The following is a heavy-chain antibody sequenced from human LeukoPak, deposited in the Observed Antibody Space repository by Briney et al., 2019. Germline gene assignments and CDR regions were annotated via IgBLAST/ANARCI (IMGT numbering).Heavy chain of an antibody. D-gene: IGHD3-10*01. Sequence: GGSLRLSCAASGFTFNTYAMSWVRQAPGKGLEWVSSISGSGVGTYYAESVKGRFTTSRDTSKNTLYLQMNSLRAEDTAVYYCAKYKKGGSNTVSGSMDVWGKGTTVTVSS. CDR1: GFTFNTYA. J-gene: IGHJ6*03. V-gene: IGHV3-23*01. CDR3: AKYKKGGSNTVSGSMDV. CDR2: ISGSGVGT.